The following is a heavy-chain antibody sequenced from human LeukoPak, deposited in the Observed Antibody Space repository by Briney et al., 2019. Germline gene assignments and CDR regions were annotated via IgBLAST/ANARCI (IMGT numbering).Heavy chain of an antibody. CDR2: ISTYNGDT. V-gene: IGHV1-18*01. CDR3: ARQQGLQNLNFDY. D-gene: IGHD4-11*01. J-gene: IGHJ4*02. Sequence: ASVKVSCKASGYTFTNYGISWVRQAPGQGLEWMGWISTYNGDTNYAQKLQGRVTMTTDTSTNTAYMELRSLRSDDTAVYYCARQQGLQNLNFDYWGQGTLVTVSS. CDR1: GYTFTNYG.